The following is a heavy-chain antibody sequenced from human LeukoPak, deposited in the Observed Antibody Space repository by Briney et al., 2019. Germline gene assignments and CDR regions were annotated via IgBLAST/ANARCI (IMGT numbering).Heavy chain of an antibody. V-gene: IGHV3-30*04. J-gene: IGHJ3*02. CDR1: GFTFSSYA. CDR3: AAPLVSRLAFDI. D-gene: IGHD6-6*01. CDR2: ISYDGSNK. Sequence: GGSLRLSCAASGFTFSSYAMHWVRQAPGKGLEWVAVISYDGSNKYYADSVKGRFTISRDNSKNTLYLQMNSLRAEDTAVYYCAAPLVSRLAFDIWGQGTMVTVSS.